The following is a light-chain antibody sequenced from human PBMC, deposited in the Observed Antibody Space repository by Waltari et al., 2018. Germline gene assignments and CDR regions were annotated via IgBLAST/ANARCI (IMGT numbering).Light chain of an antibody. V-gene: IGLV1-47*01. J-gene: IGLJ1*01. CDR3: ATWDDSLGGYV. CDR1: SSNIGRNY. Sequence: QSVLTQPPSASGTPGQRVTISCSGTSSNIGRNYVFWFHQLPGTAPKVLIYKDNQRPSGVPDRFSSSKSGTSASLAISGLRSEDEADYYCATWDDSLGGYVFGSGTKVAVL. CDR2: KDN.